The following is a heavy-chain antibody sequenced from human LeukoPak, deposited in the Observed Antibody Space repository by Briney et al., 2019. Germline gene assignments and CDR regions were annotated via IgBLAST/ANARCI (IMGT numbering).Heavy chain of an antibody. V-gene: IGHV3-48*03. J-gene: IGHJ4*02. CDR1: GFTFSSYE. D-gene: IGHD2-15*01. Sequence: PAGSLRLSCTASGFTFSSYEMNWVRHAPGQGLELVSFISSSGSTIYFADPVKGRFTTSRDNAKNALYLQMTSLSAEDAAVYYCARSYCSGGSCYYPYYWGQGTLVTVSS. CDR3: ARSYCSGGSCYYPYY. CDR2: ISSSGSTI.